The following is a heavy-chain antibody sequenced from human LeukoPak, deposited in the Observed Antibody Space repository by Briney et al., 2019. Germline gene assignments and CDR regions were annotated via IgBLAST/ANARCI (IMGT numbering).Heavy chain of an antibody. D-gene: IGHD6-6*01. J-gene: IGHJ4*02. Sequence: GGSLTLSCAASGYTFSDYCMSWIRQAPGKGLEWVSYISSSGSTIYYADSVKGRFTISRDNAKNSLYLQMNSLRAEDTAVYYCARDYTSIAAGSGYWGQGTLVTVSS. CDR1: GYTFSDYC. CDR2: ISSSGSTI. V-gene: IGHV3-11*04. CDR3: ARDYTSIAAGSGY.